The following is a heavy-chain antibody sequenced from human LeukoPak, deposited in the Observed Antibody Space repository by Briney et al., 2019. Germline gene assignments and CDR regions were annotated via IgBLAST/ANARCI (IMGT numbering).Heavy chain of an antibody. D-gene: IGHD6-19*01. CDR2: IYYSGST. J-gene: IGHJ4*02. CDR3: ARERGYSSGWYQVY. Sequence: SETLSLTCTVSGGSISSSSYYWGWIRQPPGKGLEWIGSIYYSGSTYYNPSLKSRVTISVDKSKNQFSLKLSSVTAADTAVYYCARERGYSSGWYQVYWGQGTLVTVSS. V-gene: IGHV4-39*07. CDR1: GGSISSSSYY.